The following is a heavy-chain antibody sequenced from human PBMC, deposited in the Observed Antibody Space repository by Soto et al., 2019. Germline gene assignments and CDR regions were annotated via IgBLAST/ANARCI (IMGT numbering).Heavy chain of an antibody. CDR2: ISGSGGST. V-gene: IGHV3-23*01. J-gene: IGHJ6*03. Sequence: GGSLRLSCAASGFTFSSYAMSWVRQAPGKGLEWVSAISGSGGSTYYADSVKGRFTISRVNSKNTLYLQMNSLRAEDTAVYYCAKVMPGGSYYYYYYMDVWGKGTTVTVSS. D-gene: IGHD1-26*01. CDR3: AKVMPGGSYYYYYYMDV. CDR1: GFTFSSYA.